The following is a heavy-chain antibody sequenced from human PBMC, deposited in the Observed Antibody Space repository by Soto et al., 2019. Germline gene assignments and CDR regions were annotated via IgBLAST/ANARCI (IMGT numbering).Heavy chain of an antibody. D-gene: IGHD1-26*01. V-gene: IGHV3-73*02. Sequence: EVQLVESGGGLVQPGGSLKLSWAASGFTFSGSAMHWVRQASGKGLEWVGRIRSKANSYATAYAASVKGRFTISRDDSKNTAYLQMNSLKTEDTAVYYCTRIQVGAPQGPRLMNWFDPWRQGTLVTVSS. J-gene: IGHJ5*02. CDR3: TRIQVGAPQGPRLMNWFDP. CDR1: GFTFSGSA. CDR2: IRSKANSYAT.